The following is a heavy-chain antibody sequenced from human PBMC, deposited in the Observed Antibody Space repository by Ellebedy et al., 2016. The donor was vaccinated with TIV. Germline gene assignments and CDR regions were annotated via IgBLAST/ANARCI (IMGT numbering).Heavy chain of an antibody. J-gene: IGHJ6*02. CDR1: GVSVSGGSDY. CDR3: TRDRVLYKSSGYYSYGMDV. D-gene: IGHD3-22*01. Sequence: PGGSLRLSCSVSGVSVSGGSDYWSWVRQPPGQGLEWIGYISDSGNSNYNPSLKSRVTISLDSSKNQFSLKLSSVTAADTAVYYCTRDRVLYKSSGYYSYGMDVWGQGTTVTVSS. V-gene: IGHV4-61*01. CDR2: ISDSGNS.